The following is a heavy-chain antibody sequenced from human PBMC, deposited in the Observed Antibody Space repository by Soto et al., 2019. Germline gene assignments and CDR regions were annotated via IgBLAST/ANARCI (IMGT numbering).Heavy chain of an antibody. CDR2: ISGGGDNT. Sequence: EVQLLESGGDLVQPGGSLRLSCAASGFTFSSYVMSWVRQAPGKGLEWVSDISGGGDNTYYADSVRGRFTISRDNSKNTLYLPMNTLRAEDPAKYYCAKDRLSSGSGVRFDPWGQGTLVIVSS. J-gene: IGHJ5*02. D-gene: IGHD6-19*01. V-gene: IGHV3-23*01. CDR3: AKDRLSSGSGVRFDP. CDR1: GFTFSSYV.